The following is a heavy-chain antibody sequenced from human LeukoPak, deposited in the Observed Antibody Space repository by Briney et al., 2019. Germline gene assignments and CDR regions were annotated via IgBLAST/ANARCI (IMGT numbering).Heavy chain of an antibody. J-gene: IGHJ4*02. CDR3: AKDLGGSFDY. V-gene: IGHV3-30*18. CDR1: GFTFSSYG. CDR2: ISYDGSNK. D-gene: IGHD1-26*01. Sequence: GGSLRLSCAASGFTFSSYGMHWVRQAPGKGLEWVAVISYDGSNKYYADSVKGRFTISRDNSKNTLYLQMNSLTAEDTAVYYCAKDLGGSFDYWGQGTLVTVSS.